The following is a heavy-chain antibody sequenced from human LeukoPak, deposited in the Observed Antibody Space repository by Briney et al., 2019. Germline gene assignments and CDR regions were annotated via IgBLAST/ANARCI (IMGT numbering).Heavy chain of an antibody. V-gene: IGHV3-48*04. Sequence: GGSLRLSCAVSGFIFSSYGMHWVRQAPGKGLEWVSYIGRSGTTIHYADSVKGRFTISWDNAKKSLYLQMNSLRAEDTAVYYCARSGKIYFDWLLDYWGQGTLVTVSS. CDR1: GFIFSSYG. CDR3: ARSGKIYFDWLLDY. CDR2: IGRSGTTI. J-gene: IGHJ4*02. D-gene: IGHD3-9*01.